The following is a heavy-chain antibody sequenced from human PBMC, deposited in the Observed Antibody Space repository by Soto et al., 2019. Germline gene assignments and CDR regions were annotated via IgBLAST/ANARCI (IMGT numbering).Heavy chain of an antibody. Sequence: ASVKISCKASGYTFTGYYMHWVRQAPGQGLEWMGWIDPNSGGTNYAQKFQGRVTMTRDTSISTAYMELSRLRSDDTAVYYCARAPVADNFDYWGQGTLVTVSS. CDR2: IDPNSGGT. CDR3: ARAPVADNFDY. J-gene: IGHJ4*02. D-gene: IGHD6-19*01. V-gene: IGHV1-2*02. CDR1: GYTFTGYY.